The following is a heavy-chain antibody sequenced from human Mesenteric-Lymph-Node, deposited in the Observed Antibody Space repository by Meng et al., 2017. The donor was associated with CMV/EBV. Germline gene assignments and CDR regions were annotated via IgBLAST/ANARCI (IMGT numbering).Heavy chain of an antibody. Sequence: ASVKVSCKASGYTFTHYYIHWVRQAPGQGLEWMGWINSNSGGTNYAQKFQDRVTMTRDTSISTAYMELNRLRSDDTAVYYCARDAEFTMVRGVIITSGWFDPWGQGTLVTVSS. J-gene: IGHJ5*02. CDR3: ARDAEFTMVRGVIITSGWFDP. D-gene: IGHD3-10*01. CDR2: INSNSGGT. CDR1: GYTFTHYY. V-gene: IGHV1-2*02.